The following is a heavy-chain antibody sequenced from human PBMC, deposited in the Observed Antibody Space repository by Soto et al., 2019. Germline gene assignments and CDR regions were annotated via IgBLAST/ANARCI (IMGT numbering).Heavy chain of an antibody. CDR2: IYYSGST. V-gene: IGHV4-31*03. CDR3: ARSLAGDSSGSYYFDY. J-gene: IGHJ4*02. D-gene: IGHD3-22*01. Sequence: QVQLQESGPGLVKPSQTLSLTCTVSGGSISSGGYYWSWIRQHPGKGLEWIGYIYYSGSTYYNPSLKSRVTISVGTSKNQFSLKLGSVAAAGTAVYYCARSLAGDSSGSYYFDYWGQGALVTVSS. CDR1: GGSISSGGYY.